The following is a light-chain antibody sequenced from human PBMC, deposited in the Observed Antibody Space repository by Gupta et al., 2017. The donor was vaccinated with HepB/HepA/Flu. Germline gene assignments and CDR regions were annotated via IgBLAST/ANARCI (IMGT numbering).Light chain of an antibody. CDR1: ERREYSDSNTY. Sequence: DVVMTHSPLPLPVTRGQPATISCSTSERREYSDSNTYLNWFQQRPGKSPRRLIYQASSRETGVPARFSGSGSGTDFTLRIGRVEAEDVGIYYCMQGKPWPPTFGQGTKVEIK. V-gene: IGKV2-30*01. J-gene: IGKJ1*01. CDR3: MQGKPWPPT. CDR2: QAS.